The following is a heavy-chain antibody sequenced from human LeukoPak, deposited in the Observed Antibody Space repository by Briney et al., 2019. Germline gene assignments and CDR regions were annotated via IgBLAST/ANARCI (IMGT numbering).Heavy chain of an antibody. D-gene: IGHD1-26*01. V-gene: IGHV3-30*03. CDR1: GFTFSSYG. J-gene: IGHJ4*02. CDR2: ISYDGSNK. Sequence: PGGSLRLSCAASGFTFSSYGMHWVRQAPGKGLEWVAVISYDGSNKYYADSVEGRFTISRDNSKNTLYLQMNSLRAEDTAVYYCARQGAISTNYFDYWGQGTLVTVSS. CDR3: ARQGAISTNYFDY.